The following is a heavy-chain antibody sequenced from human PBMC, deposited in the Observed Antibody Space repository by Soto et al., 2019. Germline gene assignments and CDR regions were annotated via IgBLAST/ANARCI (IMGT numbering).Heavy chain of an antibody. J-gene: IGHJ4*02. CDR3: AHRHFYDCYDH. CDR2: IYWEDDK. V-gene: IGHV2-5*02. Sequence: QITLKESGPTLVKPTQTLTLTCTFSGFSLSTSGVGVGWIRQPPGKALEWLALIYWEDDKRYSPSLKSRLTLTKDTSKNQVVLTMTNMDPVDTATYSGAHRHFYDCYDHWFQGTLVTVSS. CDR1: GFSLSTSGVG. D-gene: IGHD2-21*01.